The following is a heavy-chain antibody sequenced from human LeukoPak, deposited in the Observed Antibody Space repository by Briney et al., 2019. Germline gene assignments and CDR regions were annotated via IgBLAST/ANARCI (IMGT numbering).Heavy chain of an antibody. CDR1: GYTFTSYG. J-gene: IGHJ4*02. CDR2: ISAYNGNT. D-gene: IGHD3-9*01. CDR3: ARDRTFYDILTGYYYDY. V-gene: IGHV1-18*01. Sequence: GASVKVSCKASGYTFTSYGISWVRQAPGQGLEWMGWISAYNGNTNYAQKLQGRVTMTTDTSTSTAYMELRGLRSDDTAVYYCARDRTFYDILTGYYYDYWGQGTLVTVSS.